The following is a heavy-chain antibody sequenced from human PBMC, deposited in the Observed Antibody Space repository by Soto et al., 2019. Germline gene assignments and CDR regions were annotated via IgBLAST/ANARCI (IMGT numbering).Heavy chain of an antibody. CDR1: GYGFTTYG. CDR3: ARGRYGDY. D-gene: IGHD1-1*01. V-gene: IGHV1-18*01. J-gene: IGHJ4*02. Sequence: QVHLVQSGAAVKKPGASVKVSCKGSGYGFTTYGITWVRQAPGQGLEWMAWISAHNGNTNYAQKLQGRVTVTRATSTSTAYMELRSLRSDDTAVYYCARGRYGDYWGQGALVTVSS. CDR2: ISAHNGNT.